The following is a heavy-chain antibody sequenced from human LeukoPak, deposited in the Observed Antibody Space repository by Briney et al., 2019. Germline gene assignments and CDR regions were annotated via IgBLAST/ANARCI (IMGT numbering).Heavy chain of an antibody. CDR3: ARRSWSGQYRGAFDI. CDR2: IYYSGST. D-gene: IGHD3-3*01. J-gene: IGHJ3*02. CDR1: GGSISSYY. Sequence: SETLSLTCTVSGGSISSYYWSWIRQPPGKGLEWIGYIYYSGSTNYNPSLKSRVTISVDTSKNQFSLKLSSVTAADTAMYYCARRSWSGQYRGAFDIWGQGTMVTVSS. V-gene: IGHV4-59*01.